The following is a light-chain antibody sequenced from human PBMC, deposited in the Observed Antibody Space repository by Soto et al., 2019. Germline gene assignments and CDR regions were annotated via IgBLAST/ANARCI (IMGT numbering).Light chain of an antibody. CDR2: DAS. J-gene: IGKJ1*01. V-gene: IGKV3-11*01. Sequence: EIVLTQSPATLSLSPGERATLSCRASQSVSSYLAWYQQKPGQAPRLLIYDASKRASGIPARFSGSGSGAVFTLTISRLEPEDVAVYYCQQCGSSPRTFGQGTKVDIK. CDR1: QSVSSY. CDR3: QQCGSSPRT.